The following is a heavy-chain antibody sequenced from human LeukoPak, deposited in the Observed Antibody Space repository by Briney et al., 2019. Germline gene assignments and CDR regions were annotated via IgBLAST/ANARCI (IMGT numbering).Heavy chain of an antibody. Sequence: PGGSLRLSCAASGFTFSSYSMNWVRQAPGKGLEWVSSISSSSSYIYYADSVKGRFTISRDNAKNSLYLQMNSLRAEDTAVYYCARDLSGSYYSTRYFDYWGQGTLVTVSS. V-gene: IGHV3-21*01. CDR2: ISSSSSYI. CDR1: GFTFSSYS. D-gene: IGHD1-26*01. CDR3: ARDLSGSYYSTRYFDY. J-gene: IGHJ4*02.